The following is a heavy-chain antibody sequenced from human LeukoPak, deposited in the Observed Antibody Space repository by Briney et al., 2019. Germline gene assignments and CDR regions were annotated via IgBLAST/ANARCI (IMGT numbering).Heavy chain of an antibody. CDR2: IYYSGST. CDR1: GGSISSSSYY. V-gene: IGHV4-39*01. D-gene: IGHD3-22*01. CDR3: ARHWDSSAYLNWFDP. J-gene: IGHJ5*02. Sequence: SETLSLTCTVSGGSISSSSYYWGWIRQPPGKGLEWIGSIYYSGSTYYNPSLKSRVTISVDTSKNQFSLKLSSVTAADTAMYYCARHWDSSAYLNWFDPWSQGTLVSVSS.